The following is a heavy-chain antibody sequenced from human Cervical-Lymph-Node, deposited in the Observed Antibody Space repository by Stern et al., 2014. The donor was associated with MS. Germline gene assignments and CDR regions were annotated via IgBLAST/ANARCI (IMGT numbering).Heavy chain of an antibody. CDR1: GFTFSSYA. V-gene: IGHV3-30*01. D-gene: IGHD1-26*01. CDR2: ISYDGSNK. J-gene: IGHJ4*02. Sequence: QVQLMQSGGGVVQPGRSLRLSCAASGFTFSSYAMHWVRQAPGKGLEWVAVISYDGSNKYYADSVKGRFTISRDNSKNTLYLQMNSLRAEDTAVYYCARAGDGSYYFDYWGQGTLVTVSS. CDR3: ARAGDGSYYFDY.